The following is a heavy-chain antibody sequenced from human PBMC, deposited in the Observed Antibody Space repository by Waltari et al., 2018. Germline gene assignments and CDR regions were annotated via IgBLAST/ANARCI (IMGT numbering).Heavy chain of an antibody. CDR2: IYSSTGNT. V-gene: IGHV4-38-2*01. Sequence: QVQLKESGPGLVKPSETLSLTCAVSGGSISSGYGWGWIRQPPGKGLEWIVTIYSSTGNTYYDPSLKSRVTISKDTSKNQFSLKLNSVTAADTAVYYCARAQYYYGSAFDYWGQGVLVTVSS. J-gene: IGHJ4*02. CDR1: GGSISSGYG. CDR3: ARAQYYYGSAFDY. D-gene: IGHD3-22*01.